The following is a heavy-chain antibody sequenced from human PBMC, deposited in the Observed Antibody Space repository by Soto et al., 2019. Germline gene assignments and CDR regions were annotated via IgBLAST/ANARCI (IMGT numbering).Heavy chain of an antibody. V-gene: IGHV1-18*04. Sequence: ASVKVSCKASGYTFTSYYMHWVRQAPGQGLEWMGWISEYNGNTNYAEKLQGRVTMTTDTPTSTAYMELRSLRADDTAVYYCARVAGSSGGHCYPRYWGQGTPVTVSS. CDR1: GYTFTSYY. J-gene: IGHJ4*02. CDR2: ISEYNGNT. CDR3: ARVAGSSGGHCYPRY. D-gene: IGHD2-15*01.